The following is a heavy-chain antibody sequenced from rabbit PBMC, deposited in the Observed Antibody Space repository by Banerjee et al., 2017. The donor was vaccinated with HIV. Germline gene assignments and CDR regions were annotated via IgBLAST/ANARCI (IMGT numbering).Heavy chain of an antibody. D-gene: IGHD4-2*01. CDR3: ARRADYAGGGNFNL. CDR1: GFSFSNNYV. CDR2: IGAGSSGTT. Sequence: QEQLEESGGGLVQPEGSLTLTCTASGFSFSNNYVMCWVRQAPGKGLEWIACIGAGSSGTTYYASWAKGRFTISKTSSTTVTLQMTSLTAADTATYFCARRADYAGGGNFNLWGPGTLVTVS. J-gene: IGHJ4*01. V-gene: IGHV1S45*01.